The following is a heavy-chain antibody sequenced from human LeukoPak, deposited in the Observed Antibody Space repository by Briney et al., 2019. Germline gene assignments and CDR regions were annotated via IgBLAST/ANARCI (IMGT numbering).Heavy chain of an antibody. CDR3: ARASYSSGYGVDY. CDR1: GGSFSGYY. V-gene: IGHV4-34*01. D-gene: IGHD3-22*01. CDR2: INHSGST. J-gene: IGHJ4*02. Sequence: PSETLSLTCAVYGGSFSGYYWSWIRQPPGKGLEWIGEINHSGSTNYNPSLKSRVTISVDTSKNQFSLKLSSVTAADTAVYYCARASYSSGYGVDYWGQGTLVTVSS.